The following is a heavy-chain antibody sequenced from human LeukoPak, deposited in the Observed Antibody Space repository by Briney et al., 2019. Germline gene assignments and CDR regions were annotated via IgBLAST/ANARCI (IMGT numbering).Heavy chain of an antibody. CDR2: IYYSGST. D-gene: IGHD3-22*01. V-gene: IGHV4-61*01. CDR1: GGSVSSGSYY. CDR3: AREAPTSRYDSSGPDY. Sequence: SETLSLTCTVSGGSVSSGSYYWSCIRQPPGKGLEWIGYIYYSGSTNYNPSLKSRVTISVDTSKNQFSLKLRSVTAADTAVYYCAREAPTSRYDSSGPDYWGQGTLVTVSS. J-gene: IGHJ4*02.